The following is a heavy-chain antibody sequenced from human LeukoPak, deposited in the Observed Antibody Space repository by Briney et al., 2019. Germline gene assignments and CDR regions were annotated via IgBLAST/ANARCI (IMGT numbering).Heavy chain of an antibody. D-gene: IGHD6-13*01. CDR3: ARDTRAAAGYYYYYYYMDV. V-gene: IGHV1-18*01. Sequence: GASVTVSCKASGYTFTSYGISWVRQAPGQGLEWMGWISAYNGNTNYAQKLQGRVTMTTDTSTSTAYMELRSLRSDDTAVYYCARDTRAAAGYYYYYYYMDVWGKGTTVTVSS. CDR2: ISAYNGNT. CDR1: GYTFTSYG. J-gene: IGHJ6*03.